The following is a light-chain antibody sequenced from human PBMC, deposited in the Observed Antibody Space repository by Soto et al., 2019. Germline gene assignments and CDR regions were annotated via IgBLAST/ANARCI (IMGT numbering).Light chain of an antibody. Sequence: QSLLTHPPPVSAARGQKFPICCSGSTSKIGNNYVSWYQQLPGTAPKLPIYDNNKRPSGIPDRFSGSKSGTSATLGITVLQTGDEADYYCGPWDSSLSAYYVFGTGTKVTVL. J-gene: IGLJ1*01. CDR2: DNN. CDR3: GPWDSSLSAYYV. V-gene: IGLV1-51*01. CDR1: TSKIGNNY.